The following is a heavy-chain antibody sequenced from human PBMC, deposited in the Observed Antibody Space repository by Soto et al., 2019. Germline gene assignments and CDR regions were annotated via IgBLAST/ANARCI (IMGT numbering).Heavy chain of an antibody. Sequence: QVQLVQSGAEVKKPGSSVKVSCKASGDTFSNHTISWVRQAPGQGLEGMGRIIPILCVANYAQKLQGRVTSTADKSTRTAYMELSSLRSADTAVYYCARVAAMGTVTKGYYYYMDVWGKGTTVTVSS. J-gene: IGHJ6*03. V-gene: IGHV1-69*04. D-gene: IGHD4-17*01. CDR2: IIPILCVA. CDR1: GDTFSNHT. CDR3: ARVAAMGTVTKGYYYYMDV.